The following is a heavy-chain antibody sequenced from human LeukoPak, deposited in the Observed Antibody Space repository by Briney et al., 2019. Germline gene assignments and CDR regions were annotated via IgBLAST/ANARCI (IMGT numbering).Heavy chain of an antibody. Sequence: GGSLRLSCAASGFTFSSYAMSWVRQAPGKGLEWVSAISGSGGSTYYADSVKGRFTISRDNSKNTLYLQMNSLRAEDTAIYYCAGYGSSSWYWFDPWGQGTLVTVSS. D-gene: IGHD6-13*01. CDR2: ISGSGGST. CDR3: AGYGSSSWYWFDP. CDR1: GFTFSSYA. J-gene: IGHJ5*02. V-gene: IGHV3-23*01.